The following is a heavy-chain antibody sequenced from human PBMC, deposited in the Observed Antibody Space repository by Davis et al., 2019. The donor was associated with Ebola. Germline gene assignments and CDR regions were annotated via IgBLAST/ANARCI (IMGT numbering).Heavy chain of an antibody. J-gene: IGHJ4*02. CDR1: GNNFMSDY. V-gene: IGHV1-46*01. Sequence: ASVKVSCKASGNNFMSDYMHWVRQAPGQGLEWMGRITPTGAGTIYARNFQDRLIMTRDTSTTTVQMILTSLRSDDTAVYYCARDGAAYNFDYWGQGTLVTVSS. CDR2: ITPTGAGT. CDR3: ARDGAAYNFDY. D-gene: IGHD2-15*01.